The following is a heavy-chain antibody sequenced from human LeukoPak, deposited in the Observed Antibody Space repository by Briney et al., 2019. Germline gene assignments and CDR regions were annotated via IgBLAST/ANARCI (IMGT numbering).Heavy chain of an antibody. V-gene: IGHV1-69*13. CDR1: GGTFSSYA. CDR3: ARAPLDAIAAAVKEYYYYGMDV. CDR2: IIPIFCTA. J-gene: IGHJ6*02. D-gene: IGHD6-13*01. Sequence: SVKVSCKASGGTFSSYAISWVRQAPGQGLEWMGGIIPIFCTANYAQKFQGRVTITADESTSTAYMELSSLRSEDTAVYYCARAPLDAIAAAVKEYYYYGMDVWGQGTTVTVSS.